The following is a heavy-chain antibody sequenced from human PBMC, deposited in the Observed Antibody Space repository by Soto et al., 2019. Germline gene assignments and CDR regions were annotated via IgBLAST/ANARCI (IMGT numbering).Heavy chain of an antibody. D-gene: IGHD6-19*01. V-gene: IGHV1-69*13. CDR3: AWGAVADPGAGYYYYGMDV. CDR2: IIPIFGTA. CDR1: GGTFSSYA. J-gene: IGHJ6*02. Sequence: ASVKVSCKASGGTFSSYAISWVRQAPGQGLEWMGGIIPIFGTANYAQKFQGRVTITADESTSTAYMELSSLRSEDTAVYYCAWGAVADPGAGYYYYGMDVWGQGTTVTVSS.